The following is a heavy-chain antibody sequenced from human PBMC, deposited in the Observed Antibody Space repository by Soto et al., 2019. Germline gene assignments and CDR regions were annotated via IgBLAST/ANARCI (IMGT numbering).Heavy chain of an antibody. CDR1: GYSFASYW. J-gene: IGHJ2*01. CDR2: IDPSDSYT. D-gene: IGHD1-1*01. CDR3: ARHRAWNAYFDL. Sequence: PGESLKISCKASGYSFASYWISWVRQMPGKGLEWMGRIDPSDSYTNYSPSFQGHVTISADKSISTAYLQWSSLKASDTAIYYCARHRAWNAYFDLWGRGTLVTVCS. V-gene: IGHV5-10-1*01.